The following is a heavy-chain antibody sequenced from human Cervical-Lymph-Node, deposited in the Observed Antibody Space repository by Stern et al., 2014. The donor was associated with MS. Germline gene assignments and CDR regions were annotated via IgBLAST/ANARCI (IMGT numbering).Heavy chain of an antibody. V-gene: IGHV1-18*01. CDR3: ARGPPGSSISWYFDY. CDR2: ITPFTGIT. D-gene: IGHD6-13*01. Sequence: VQLLESGAEVKKPGASLKVSCKASGYTFISYGLSWVRQAPGQGLEWMGWITPFTGITNYAQKFQGRVTMTTDASTSTAYMDLTSLTSDDTAVYFCARGPPGSSISWYFDYWGQGTLVTVSS. CDR1: GYTFISYG. J-gene: IGHJ4*02.